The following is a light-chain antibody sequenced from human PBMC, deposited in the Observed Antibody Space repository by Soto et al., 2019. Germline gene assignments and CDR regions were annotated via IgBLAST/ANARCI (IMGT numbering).Light chain of an antibody. CDR3: HQYDDSPRT. CDR2: GAS. V-gene: IGKV3-20*01. J-gene: IGKJ1*01. Sequence: EIVLTQSPGTLFLSPGERATLSCRASQSLNTNYLAWYQQKPGQAPRLLIYGASSRATDIPDRFSGSGSGTDFTLTISRLEPEDFAVYYCHQYDDSPRTFGQRTKVDI. CDR1: QSLNTNY.